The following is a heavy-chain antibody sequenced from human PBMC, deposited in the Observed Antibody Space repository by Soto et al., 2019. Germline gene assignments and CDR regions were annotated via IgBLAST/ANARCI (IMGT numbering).Heavy chain of an antibody. CDR1: GFTFSSYA. V-gene: IGHV3-23*01. J-gene: IGHJ6*02. Sequence: GGSLRLSCAASGFTFSSYAMSWVRQAPGKGLEWVSAISGSGGSTYYADSVKGRFTISRDNSKNTLYLQMNSLRAEDTVVYYCAKGYSGSYSYYYGMDVWGQGTTVTVSS. CDR2: ISGSGGST. D-gene: IGHD1-26*01. CDR3: AKGYSGSYSYYYGMDV.